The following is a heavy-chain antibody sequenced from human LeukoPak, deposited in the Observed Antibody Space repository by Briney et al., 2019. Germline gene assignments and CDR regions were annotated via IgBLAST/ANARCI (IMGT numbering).Heavy chain of an antibody. CDR3: AKHPYGFDS. V-gene: IGHV3-23*01. J-gene: IGHJ4*02. CDR2: TSASGDST. CDR1: GFTLSYYA. D-gene: IGHD4-17*01. Sequence: PGGSLRLSCAASGFTLSYYAMSWVRQAPGKGLEWVSVTSASGDSTYYADSVKGWFTISRDNSKSTLYLQMNSLRAEDTAVYYCAKHPYGFDSWGQGTLVTVSS.